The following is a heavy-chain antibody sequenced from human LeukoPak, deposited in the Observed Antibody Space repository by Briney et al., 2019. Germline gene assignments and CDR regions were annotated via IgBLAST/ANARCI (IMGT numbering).Heavy chain of an antibody. D-gene: IGHD3-22*01. CDR1: GFTFSDYY. Sequence: GGTLSLSCAASGFTFSDYYMDWVRQPPGKGLEWVGHSGHKGNSYNTQYAASVKSRFTISRANSKNSLYLQINSLKREDTAVDYGVRVGDYDDSNGYYGYYYYGLDVWGQGTTVTVSS. V-gene: IGHV3-72*01. CDR3: VRVGDYDDSNGYYGYYYYGLDV. CDR2: SGHKGNSYNT. J-gene: IGHJ6*02.